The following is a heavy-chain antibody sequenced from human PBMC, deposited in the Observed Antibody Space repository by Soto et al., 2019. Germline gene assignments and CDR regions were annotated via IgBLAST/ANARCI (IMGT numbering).Heavy chain of an antibody. CDR2: IRDTGDTT. J-gene: IGHJ4*02. Sequence: DVQLLESGGDLVQPGGSLRLSCVASGFTFSSYGMSWVRQAPGKGLEWVSSIRDTGDTTYYADSVKGRFTVSRDNSKNTLYLHMNSLGAADTAMYYWAKLFSSGWYFLDYWGQGALVTVSA. CDR1: GFTFSSYG. CDR3: AKLFSSGWYFLDY. V-gene: IGHV3-23*01. D-gene: IGHD6-19*01.